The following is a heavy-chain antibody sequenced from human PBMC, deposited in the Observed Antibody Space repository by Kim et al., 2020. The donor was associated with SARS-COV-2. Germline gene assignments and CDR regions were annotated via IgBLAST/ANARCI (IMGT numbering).Heavy chain of an antibody. Sequence: SETLSLTCAVYGGSFSGYYWSWIRQPPGKGLEWIGEINHSGSTNYNPSLKSRVTISVDTSKNQFSLKLSSVTAADTAVYYCASRRYCSGGSCYPAYSFD. J-gene: IGHJ4*01. CDR2: INHSGST. V-gene: IGHV4-34*01. CDR1: GGSFSGYY. CDR3: ASRRYCSGGSCYPAYSFD. D-gene: IGHD2-15*01.